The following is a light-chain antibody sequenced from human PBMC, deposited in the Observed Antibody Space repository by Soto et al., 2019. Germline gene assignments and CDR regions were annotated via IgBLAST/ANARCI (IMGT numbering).Light chain of an antibody. J-gene: IGLJ2*01. V-gene: IGLV2-14*03. CDR1: SSDVGGYNY. Sequence: QSVLTQPASVSGSPGQSITISCTGTSSDVGGYNYVSWYQQHPGKAPKVMIYGVSNRPSGVSNRFSGSKSGNTASLTISGLQAEDEADYYCSSYTSSSTRVFDGGTKVTVL. CDR3: SSYTSSSTRV. CDR2: GVS.